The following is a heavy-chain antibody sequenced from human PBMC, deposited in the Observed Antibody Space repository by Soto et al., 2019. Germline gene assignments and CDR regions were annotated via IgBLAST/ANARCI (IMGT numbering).Heavy chain of an antibody. CDR3: AAKFNCSSTSCYGPSDY. J-gene: IGHJ4*02. CDR2: IIPILGIA. CDR1: GGTFSSYT. V-gene: IGHV1-69*02. D-gene: IGHD2-2*01. Sequence: QVQLVQSGAEVKKPGSSVKVSCTASGGTFSSYTISWVRQAPGQGLEWMGRIIPILGIANYAQKFQGRVTITADKSTSTAYMELSSLRSEDTAVYYCAAKFNCSSTSCYGPSDYWGQGTLVTVSS.